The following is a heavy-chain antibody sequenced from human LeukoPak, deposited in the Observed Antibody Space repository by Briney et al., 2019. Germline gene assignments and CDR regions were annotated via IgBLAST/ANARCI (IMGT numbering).Heavy chain of an antibody. CDR1: TYSISSANW. Sequence: SETLSLTCGVSTYSISSANWWAWIRQPPGKGLEWIGYIYYTGSTYYNPSLKSRVTMSIDTSKNQFSLNLSSVTAADTAVYYCARVEGEITMVRGVTMYYFDYWGQGTLVTVSS. CDR3: ARVEGEITMVRGVTMYYFDY. J-gene: IGHJ4*02. D-gene: IGHD3-10*01. V-gene: IGHV4-28*03. CDR2: IYYTGST.